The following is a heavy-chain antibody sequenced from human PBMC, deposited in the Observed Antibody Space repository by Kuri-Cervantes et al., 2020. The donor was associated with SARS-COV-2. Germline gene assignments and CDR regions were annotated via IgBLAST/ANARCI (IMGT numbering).Heavy chain of an antibody. D-gene: IGHD5-24*01. CDR3: AKRPMALKMFDY. CDR1: GFTFSGHW. CDR2: INPDGSYT. J-gene: IGHJ4*02. Sequence: GESLKISCAASGFTFSGHWIHWVRQAPGKGLVWVSRINPDGSYTNNADSVKGRFTLSRDNAKNMLFLQMNSLTAEDTAVYYCAKRPMALKMFDYWGQGTLVTVSS. V-gene: IGHV3-74*01.